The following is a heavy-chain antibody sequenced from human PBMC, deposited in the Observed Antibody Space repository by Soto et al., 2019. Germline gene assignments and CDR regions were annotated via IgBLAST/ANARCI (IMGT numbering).Heavy chain of an antibody. CDR1: GFTFSSYA. Sequence: QVQLVESGGGVVQPGRSLRLSCAASGFTFSSYATHWVRQAPGKGLEWVAVISYDGSNKYYADSVKGRFTISRDNSKNTLYLQMNSLRPEDTAVYYCAREDRVGATQGAYFQHWGQGTLVTVSS. D-gene: IGHD1-26*01. CDR3: AREDRVGATQGAYFQH. V-gene: IGHV3-30-3*01. CDR2: ISYDGSNK. J-gene: IGHJ1*01.